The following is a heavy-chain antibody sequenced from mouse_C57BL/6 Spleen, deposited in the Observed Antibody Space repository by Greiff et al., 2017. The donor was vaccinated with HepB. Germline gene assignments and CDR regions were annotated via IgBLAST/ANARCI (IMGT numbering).Heavy chain of an antibody. CDR3: ARWGDGSLCYFDY. CDR1: GYTFTNYW. V-gene: IGHV1-63*01. CDR2: IYPGGGYT. D-gene: IGHD2-3*01. J-gene: IGHJ2*01. Sequence: VQLQQSGAELVRPGPSVKMSCKASGYTFTNYWIGWAKQRPGHGLEWIGDIYPGGGYTNYNEKFKGKATLTADKSSRTAYMQFSSLTSEDSAIYYCARWGDGSLCYFDYWGQGTTLTVSS.